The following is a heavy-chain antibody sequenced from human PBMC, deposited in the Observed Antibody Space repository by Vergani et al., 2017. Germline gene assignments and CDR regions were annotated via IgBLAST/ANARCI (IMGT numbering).Heavy chain of an antibody. CDR1: GFTFSSHG. Sequence: QVQLGESEGGVVQPGRSLTLSCVASGFTFSSHGMHCVRQAPGKGLQWVAVIWYDGSNKYYGDSVKGRFTISRDNSKNTLYLKMTSLRDADTAVYYCARWSNEKRLDSWGQGTLVTVSS. J-gene: IGHJ5*01. CDR3: ARWSNEKRLDS. CDR2: IWYDGSNK. D-gene: IGHD1-1*01. V-gene: IGHV3-33*01.